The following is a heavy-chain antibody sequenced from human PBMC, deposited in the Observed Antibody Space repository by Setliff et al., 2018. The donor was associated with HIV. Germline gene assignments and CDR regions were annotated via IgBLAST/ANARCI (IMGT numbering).Heavy chain of an antibody. CDR3: ASKGGSGNYPDSDAFDI. V-gene: IGHV1-46*01. Sequence: ASVKVSCKASGNTFSSHYMHWVRQAPGKGLEWMGLINPSGDITSYTEKFQGRVTMTRDTSTSTVYMELRSLRSEDTAIYYCASKGGSGNYPDSDAFDIWGQGTLVTVSS. J-gene: IGHJ3*02. CDR1: GNTFSSHY. D-gene: IGHD3-10*01. CDR2: INPSGDIT.